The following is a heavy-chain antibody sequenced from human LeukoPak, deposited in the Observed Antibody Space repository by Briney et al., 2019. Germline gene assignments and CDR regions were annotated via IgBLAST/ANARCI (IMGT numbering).Heavy chain of an antibody. CDR2: INHSGST. CDR1: GGSFSGYY. D-gene: IGHD3-10*01. Sequence: SETLSLTCAVYGGSFSGYYWSWIRQPPGKGLEWIGEINHSGSTNYNPSLKSRVTISVDTSKNQFSLKLSSVTAADTAVYYCARGTKGSGSHSGVDYYYGMDVRGQGTTVIVSS. V-gene: IGHV4-34*01. J-gene: IGHJ6*02. CDR3: ARGTKGSGSHSGVDYYYGMDV.